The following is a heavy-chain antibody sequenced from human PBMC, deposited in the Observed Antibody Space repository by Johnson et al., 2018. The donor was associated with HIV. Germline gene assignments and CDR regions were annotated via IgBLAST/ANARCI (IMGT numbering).Heavy chain of an antibody. V-gene: IGHV3-30-3*01. CDR3: ARNSGNGLVLRGDAFDM. CDR2: ISYDGSIK. Sequence: QVQLVESGGGVVQPGKSLRLSCAASGFTFSSSAMHWVRQAPGQGLQWVELISYDGSIKYFADSVKGRFTISRDNSKNTLHLQMNSLRPEDTAVYYCARNSGNGLVLRGDAFDMWGQGTMVTVSS. J-gene: IGHJ3*02. CDR1: GFTFSSSA. D-gene: IGHD2-8*01.